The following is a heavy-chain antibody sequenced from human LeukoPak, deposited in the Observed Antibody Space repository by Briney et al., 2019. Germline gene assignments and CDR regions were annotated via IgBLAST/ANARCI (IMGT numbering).Heavy chain of an antibody. CDR3: ARVDDYGDREGAFDI. CDR2: ISSSSSYI. D-gene: IGHD4-17*01. Sequence: KPGGSLRLSCAASGFTFSSYSMNWVRQAPGKGLEWVSSISSSSSYIYYADSVKGRFTISRDNAKNSQYLQMNSLRAEDTAVYYCARVDDYGDREGAFDIWGQGTMVTVSS. CDR1: GFTFSSYS. V-gene: IGHV3-21*01. J-gene: IGHJ3*02.